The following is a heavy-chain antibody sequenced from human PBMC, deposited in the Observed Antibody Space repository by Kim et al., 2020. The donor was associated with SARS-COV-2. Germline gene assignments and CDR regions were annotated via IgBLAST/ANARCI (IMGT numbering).Heavy chain of an antibody. J-gene: IGHJ5*02. D-gene: IGHD3-10*01. CDR1: GFTFSSYW. CDR2: INEYGSKI. Sequence: GGSLRLSCAAPGFTFSSYWMNWVRQAPGKGPEWVANINEYGSKISYADSVRGRFTISRDNAESSLYLQMNSLRAEDTAMYYCARDGASWGQGTLVTVSS. V-gene: IGHV3-7*01. CDR3: ARDGAS.